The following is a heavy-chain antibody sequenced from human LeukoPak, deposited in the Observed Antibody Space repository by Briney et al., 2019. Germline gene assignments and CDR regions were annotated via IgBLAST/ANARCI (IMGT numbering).Heavy chain of an antibody. J-gene: IGHJ4*02. V-gene: IGHV3-21*01. Sequence: GGSLRLSCAASGFTFSSYSMNWVRQAPGKGLEWVSSISSSSSYIYYADSVKGRFTISRDNAKNSLYLQMNSLRAEDTAVYYCARSVLRYSSDWYYFDYWGQGTLVTVSS. CDR3: ARSVLRYSSDWYYFDY. CDR2: ISSSSSYI. D-gene: IGHD6-19*01. CDR1: GFTFSSYS.